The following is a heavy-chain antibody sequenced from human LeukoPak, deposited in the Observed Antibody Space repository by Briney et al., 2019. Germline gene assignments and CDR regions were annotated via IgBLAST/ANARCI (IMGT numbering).Heavy chain of an antibody. Sequence: SETLSLTCTVSGGSISSYYWSWIRQPPGKGLEWIGYFYYSGSTNYNPSLKSRVTIPVDTSKNQFSLKLSSVTAADTAVYYCARFNEGVFDYWGQGTLVTVSS. CDR3: ARFNEGVFDY. CDR1: GGSISSYY. J-gene: IGHJ4*02. D-gene: IGHD1-1*01. V-gene: IGHV4-59*01. CDR2: FYYSGST.